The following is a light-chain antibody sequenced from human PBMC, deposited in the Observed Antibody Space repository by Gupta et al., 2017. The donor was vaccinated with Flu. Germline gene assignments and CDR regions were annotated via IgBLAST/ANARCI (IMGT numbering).Light chain of an antibody. CDR3: QVWDDSSFVV. Sequence: SYVLTQPPSVSVAPGQTASITCGGNNIGTKSVHWDQQKPGQAPLLVVYDDTDRPAGIPERFSGSNSENTATLTISRGEAEDEGDYYCQVWDDSSFVVFGGGTKLTVL. J-gene: IGLJ2*01. CDR2: DDT. V-gene: IGLV3-21*02. CDR1: NIGTKS.